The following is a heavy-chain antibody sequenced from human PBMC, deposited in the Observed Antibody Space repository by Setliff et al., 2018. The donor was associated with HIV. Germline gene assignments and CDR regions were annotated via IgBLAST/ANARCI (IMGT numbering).Heavy chain of an antibody. V-gene: IGHV4-59*01. Sequence: SETLSLTCTVSGGSISSYYWSWIRQPPGKGLEWIAYIYDTGSTNYNPSLKSRVTISVDTSKNQFSLNLSSVTAADTAVYYCARWVRHTAIAHTRYFGNNKSSWPDAFDIWGLGTMVTVSS. CDR1: GGSISSYY. CDR3: ARWVRHTAIAHTRYFGNNKSSWPDAFDI. CDR2: IYDTGST. D-gene: IGHD5-18*01. J-gene: IGHJ3*02.